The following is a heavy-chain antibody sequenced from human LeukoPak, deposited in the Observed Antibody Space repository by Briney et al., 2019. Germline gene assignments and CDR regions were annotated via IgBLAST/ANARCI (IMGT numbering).Heavy chain of an antibody. V-gene: IGHV3-53*01. J-gene: IGHJ4*02. Sequence: SGGSLRLSCAASGFTVSTYYMTWVRQAPGKGLECVSVIYSGGSTYYSDSVKGGFTVSRDNSKNTLYLQMNSLRAEDAAMYYCARGLGYCTSTTCLLPFDYWGQGTLVTVSS. CDR2: IYSGGST. D-gene: IGHD2-2*01. CDR1: GFTVSTYY. CDR3: ARGLGYCTSTTCLLPFDY.